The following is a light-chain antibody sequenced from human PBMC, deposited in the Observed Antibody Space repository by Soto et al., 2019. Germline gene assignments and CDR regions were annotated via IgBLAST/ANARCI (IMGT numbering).Light chain of an antibody. V-gene: IGLV2-11*01. CDR3: SSHAGSSVV. CDR2: DVT. J-gene: IGLJ1*01. Sequence: QSVLTQPRSVSGSPGQSVTISCTGTSSAVGGYNYVSWYQQHPGKAPKLMIYDVTTRPSGVPDRFSGSKSGNTASLTISGLQAEDEADYYCSSHAGSSVVFGTGTKATV. CDR1: SSAVGGYNY.